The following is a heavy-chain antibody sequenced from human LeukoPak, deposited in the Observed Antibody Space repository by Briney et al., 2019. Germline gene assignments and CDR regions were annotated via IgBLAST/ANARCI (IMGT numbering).Heavy chain of an antibody. CDR1: GFTVSSNY. CDR3: ARSRLGYCSSTSCYFSREFDY. CDR2: IYSGGST. V-gene: IGHV3-66*02. D-gene: IGHD2-2*01. J-gene: IGHJ4*02. Sequence: PGGSLRLSCAASGFTVSSNYMSWVRQAPGKGLEWGSVIYSGGSTYYADSVKGRFTISRDNSKNTLYLQMNSLRAEDTAVYYCARSRLGYCSSTSCYFSREFDYWGQGTLVTVSS.